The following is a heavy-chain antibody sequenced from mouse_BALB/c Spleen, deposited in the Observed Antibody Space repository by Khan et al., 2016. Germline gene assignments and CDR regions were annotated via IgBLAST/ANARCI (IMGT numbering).Heavy chain of an antibody. CDR1: GFTFSNYW. J-gene: IGHJ2*01. V-gene: IGHV6-6*02. D-gene: IGHD2-3*01. Sequence: EVKLEVSGGGLVQPGGSMKLSCVASGFTFSNYWMNWVRQSPEKGLEWVAEIRLKSNNYATHYAESVKGRFTISSDDSKSSVYLQMNNLRAEDTGIYCGTDGYYCDYWGQGTTLTVAS. CDR3: TDGYYCDY. CDR2: IRLKSNNYAT.